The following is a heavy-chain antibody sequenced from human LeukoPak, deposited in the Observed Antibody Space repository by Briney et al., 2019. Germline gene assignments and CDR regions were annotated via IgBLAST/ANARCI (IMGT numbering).Heavy chain of an antibody. Sequence: GGSLRLSCAASGFTFSSYSMNWVRQAPGKGLEWVSSISSSSSYMYYADSVKGRFTISRDNAQNSLYLHMSSLRAEDTAVYYCARDPYSGGYGDDYYYYMDVWGKGTTVTISS. CDR2: ISSSSSYM. V-gene: IGHV3-21*01. D-gene: IGHD1-26*01. CDR3: ARDPYSGGYGDDYYYYMDV. CDR1: GFTFSSYS. J-gene: IGHJ6*03.